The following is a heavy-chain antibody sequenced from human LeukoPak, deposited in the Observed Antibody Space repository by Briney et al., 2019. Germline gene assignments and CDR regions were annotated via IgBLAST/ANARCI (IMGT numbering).Heavy chain of an antibody. V-gene: IGHV3-33*01. D-gene: IGHD3-10*01. CDR3: ARDRLGRGLDY. J-gene: IGHJ4*02. CDR2: IWYDGSNK. CDR1: GFTFSSYG. Sequence: GGSLRLSCAASGFTFSSYGMHWVRQAPGKGLEWVAVIWYDGSNKYYADSVKGRFTISRDNSKNTLYLQMNSLRAEDTAVYYCARDRLGRGLDYWGQGTLVTVSS.